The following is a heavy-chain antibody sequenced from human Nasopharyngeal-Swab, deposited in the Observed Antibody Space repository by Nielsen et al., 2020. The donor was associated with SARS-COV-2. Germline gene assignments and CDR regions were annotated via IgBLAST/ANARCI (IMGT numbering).Heavy chain of an antibody. CDR3: ASLDSSGYMNIDC. J-gene: IGHJ4*02. V-gene: IGHV4-31*03. Sequence: SETLSLTCTVSGGSISSGAYQWSWIRQLPGKFLELIGYIYYSGNTYYNPSLKSRLTISVDTSKNQFSMKLTSVTAADTAVYYCASLDSSGYMNIDCWGQGTLVAVSS. D-gene: IGHD3-22*01. CDR2: IYYSGNT. CDR1: GGSISSGAYQ.